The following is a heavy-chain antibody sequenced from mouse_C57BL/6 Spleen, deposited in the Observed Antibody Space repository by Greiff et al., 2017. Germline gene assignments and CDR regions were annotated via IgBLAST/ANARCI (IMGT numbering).Heavy chain of an antibody. J-gene: IGHJ2*01. Sequence: EVQGVESGPELVKPGASVKISCKASGYSFTGYYMNWVKQSPEKSLEWIGEINPSTGGTTYNQKFKAKATLTVDKSSSTAYMQLKSLTSEDSAVYYCARWGWDDYWGQGTTLTVSS. CDR2: INPSTGGT. V-gene: IGHV1-42*01. D-gene: IGHD4-1*01. CDR3: ARWGWDDY. CDR1: GYSFTGYY.